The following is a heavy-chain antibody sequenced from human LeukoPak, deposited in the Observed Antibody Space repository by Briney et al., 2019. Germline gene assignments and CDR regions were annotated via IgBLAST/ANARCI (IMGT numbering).Heavy chain of an antibody. V-gene: IGHV1-2*06. D-gene: IGHD1-26*01. Sequence: ASVKVSCKASGYTFTGYYMHWVRQAPGQGLEWMGRINPNIGGTNYAQKLQGRVTMTRDTSISTIYMELSRLRSDDTAVYYCARVGAGLNDAFDIWGQGTMVTVSS. CDR1: GYTFTGYY. CDR2: INPNIGGT. CDR3: ARVGAGLNDAFDI. J-gene: IGHJ3*02.